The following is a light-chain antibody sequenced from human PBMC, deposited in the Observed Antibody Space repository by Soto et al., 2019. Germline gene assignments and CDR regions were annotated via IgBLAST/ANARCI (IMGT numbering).Light chain of an antibody. V-gene: IGLV2-14*01. CDR1: SSDVGGYNY. Sequence: LTQPASVSGSPGQSITISCTGTSSDVGGYNYVSWYQQHPGKAPKLMIYEVSNRPSGASNRFSGSKSGNTASLTISGLQAEDEADYYCSSYTSSSTLYVFGTGTKVTVL. J-gene: IGLJ1*01. CDR3: SSYTSSSTLYV. CDR2: EVS.